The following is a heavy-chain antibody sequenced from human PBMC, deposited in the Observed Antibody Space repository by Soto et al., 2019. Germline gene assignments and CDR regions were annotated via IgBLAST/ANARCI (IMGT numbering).Heavy chain of an antibody. J-gene: IGHJ4*02. CDR2: ISHSGST. CDR1: GGSTSSGGYS. V-gene: IGHV4-30-2*01. CDR3: ARGGLLPDY. Sequence: QLQLQESGSGLVKPSQTLSLTCAVSGGSTSSGGYSWSWLRQPPGKGLEWIGYISHSGSTYYNPSLKSRVTISVDTPKNQFSLRLSSVTASDTAVYYCARGGLLPDYWGQGTLVTFSS. D-gene: IGHD6-19*01.